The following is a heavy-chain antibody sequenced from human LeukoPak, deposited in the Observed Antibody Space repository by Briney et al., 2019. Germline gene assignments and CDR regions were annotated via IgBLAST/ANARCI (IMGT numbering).Heavy chain of an antibody. D-gene: IGHD5-12*01. J-gene: IGHJ6*03. CDR3: ARGSPSGYENYYYYYYMDF. CDR2: MNPNSGNT. V-gene: IGHV1-8*02. Sequence: ASVKVSCKASGYTLTNYDIHWVRQAPGQGLEWMGWMNPNSGNTDYAQKLQGRVTMTRHTSISTAYMELSSLRSEGTAVYYCARGSPSGYENYYYYYYMDFWGKGTMVTVSS. CDR1: GYTLTNYD.